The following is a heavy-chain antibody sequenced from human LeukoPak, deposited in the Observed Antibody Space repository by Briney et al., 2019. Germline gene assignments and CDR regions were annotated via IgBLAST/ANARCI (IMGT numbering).Heavy chain of an antibody. J-gene: IGHJ3*02. D-gene: IGHD2-2*02. CDR3: ASHTYRGAFDI. CDR2: ISYSGTT. CDR1: GGSFSSNTYY. V-gene: IGHV4-39*01. Sequence: SETLSLTCTVSGGSFSSNTYYWGWIRLPPGKGLELIGSISYSGTTYYNPSLKGRVTISVDTSKSQFSLKLSSVTAADTAVYFCASHTYRGAFDIWGQGTMVTVSS.